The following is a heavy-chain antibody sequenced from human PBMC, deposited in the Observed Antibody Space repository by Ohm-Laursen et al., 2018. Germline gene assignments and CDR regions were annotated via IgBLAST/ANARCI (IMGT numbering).Heavy chain of an antibody. CDR1: GFTFSSYA. J-gene: IGHJ6*02. V-gene: IGHV3-23*01. D-gene: IGHD1-26*01. CDR2: ISGSGGST. Sequence: SLRLSCTASGFTFSSYAMSWVRQAPGKGLEWVSAISGSGGSTYYADSVKGRFTISRDNSKNTLYLQTNSLRAEDTAVYYCAKDRVVGATDLDYYYYYGMDVWGQGTTVTVSS. CDR3: AKDRVVGATDLDYYYYYGMDV.